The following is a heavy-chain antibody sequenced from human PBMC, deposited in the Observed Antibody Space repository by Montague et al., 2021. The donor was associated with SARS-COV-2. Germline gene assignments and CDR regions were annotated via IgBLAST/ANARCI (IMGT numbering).Heavy chain of an antibody. D-gene: IGHD4-17*01. CDR1: GDSDASDTAA. Sequence: CAISGDSDASDTAAWSWIRQSPSRDLEWLGRTFYRSQWHTDSAASVRSRISFSGDISKNQFSLHLNSVTPEDTAIYYCARDGDYGGTWYSFLQNWGQGTLVIVSS. CDR2: TFYRSQWHT. J-gene: IGHJ1*01. CDR3: ARDGDYGGTWYSFLQN. V-gene: IGHV6-1*01.